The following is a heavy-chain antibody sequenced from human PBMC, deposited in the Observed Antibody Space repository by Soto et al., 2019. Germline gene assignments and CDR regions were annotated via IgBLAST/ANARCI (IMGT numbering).Heavy chain of an antibody. D-gene: IGHD3-3*01. CDR1: GFTFSSYG. V-gene: IGHV3-33*01. CDR2: IWYDGSNK. J-gene: IGHJ6*02. CDR3: ARNSYYDFWSGYPLDV. Sequence: GGSLRLSCAASGFTFSSYGMHWVRQAPGKGLEWVAVIWYDGSNKYYADSVKGRFTISRDNSKNTLYLQMNSLRAEDTAVYYCARNSYYDFWSGYPLDVWGHGTTVTVSS.